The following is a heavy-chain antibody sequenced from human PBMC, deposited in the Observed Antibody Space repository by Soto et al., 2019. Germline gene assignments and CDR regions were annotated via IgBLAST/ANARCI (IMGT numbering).Heavy chain of an antibody. CDR1: GGAFRSYT. V-gene: IGHV1-69*06. Sequence: QVQLVQSGAEVKKPGSSVKVSCKASGGAFRSYTISWVRQASGQGREWMGGITPIFGAANYAQKCEGRVTISADKSTTTAYMEMSNLTSEDTAVYYCARDEIAVANRVGMDVWGQGTTVIVSS. CDR3: ARDEIAVANRVGMDV. CDR2: ITPIFGAA. D-gene: IGHD6-19*01. J-gene: IGHJ6*02.